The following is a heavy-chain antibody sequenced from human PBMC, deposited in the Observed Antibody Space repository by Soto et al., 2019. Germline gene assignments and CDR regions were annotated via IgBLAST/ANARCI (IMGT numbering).Heavy chain of an antibody. D-gene: IGHD3-16*01. J-gene: IGHJ4*02. CDR2: ITYDGSFQ. V-gene: IGHV3-30*18. CDR1: GLNFDNYG. CDR3: AKERVGGTFYTPLAV. Sequence: PXCSLGVPLQASGLNFDNYGMHWVRQAPGKGLEWVAVITYDGSFQYYADCVKGRFTISRDNSKNTLYLHLNKLKPEDTAVYHCAKERVGGTFYTPLAVWGQGTLVTVSS.